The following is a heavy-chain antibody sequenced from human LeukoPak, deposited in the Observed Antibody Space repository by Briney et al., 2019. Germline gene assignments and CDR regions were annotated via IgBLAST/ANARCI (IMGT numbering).Heavy chain of an antibody. CDR1: GFSFSGHW. CDR2: ISPTGSTT. V-gene: IGHV3-74*01. Sequence: PGGSLRLSCTASGFSFSGHWMHWARQLPGKGLVWVSRISPTGSTTSHADSVKGRFTISRDDSKNTLYLQMNSLRTEDTAVFYCAKVGDSSSLHYWGQGTLVTVSS. CDR3: AKVGDSSSLHY. D-gene: IGHD6-13*01. J-gene: IGHJ4*02.